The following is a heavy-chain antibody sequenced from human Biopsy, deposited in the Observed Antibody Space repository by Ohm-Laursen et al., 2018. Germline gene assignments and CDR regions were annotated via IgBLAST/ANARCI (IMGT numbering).Heavy chain of an antibody. D-gene: IGHD2-2*01. CDR2: FSASISYI. CDR1: GVTRSGYS. J-gene: IGHJ5*02. Sequence: SLRLSCTASGVTRSGYSMNWVRQAPGKGPGWVSSFSASISYIYYADSVQSRYTVSKENGKNSIYLLLNSLRAEDTAEYYWDSEVVPAGIGGHWLDPWGQGTLVTVSS. CDR3: DSEVVPAGIGGHWLDP. V-gene: IGHV3-21*01.